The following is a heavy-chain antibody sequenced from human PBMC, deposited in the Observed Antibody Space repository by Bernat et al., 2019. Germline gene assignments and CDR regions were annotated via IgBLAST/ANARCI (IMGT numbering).Heavy chain of an antibody. D-gene: IGHD3-22*01. CDR1: GYTFTSYY. CDR3: ARDGYYYDSSGYYSGAWFDP. Sequence: QVQLVQSGAEVKKPGASVKVSCKASGYTFTSYYTHWVRQAPGQGLEWMGIINPSGGSTSYAQKFQGRVTMTRDTSTSTVYMELSSLRSEDTAVYYCARDGYYYDSSGYYSGAWFDPWGQGTLVTVSS. V-gene: IGHV1-46*03. CDR2: INPSGGST. J-gene: IGHJ5*02.